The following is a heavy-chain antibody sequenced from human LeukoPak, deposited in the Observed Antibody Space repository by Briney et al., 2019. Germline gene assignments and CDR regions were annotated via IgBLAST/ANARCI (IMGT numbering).Heavy chain of an antibody. D-gene: IGHD3-9*01. V-gene: IGHV4-39*01. Sequence: PSETLSLTCTVSGGPISSSSYYWGWIRQPPGKGLEWIGSIYYSGSTYYNPSLKSRVTISVDTSKNQFSLKLSSVTAADTAVYYCASCYDILTGYHDYWGQGTLVTVSS. J-gene: IGHJ4*02. CDR3: ASCYDILTGYHDY. CDR2: IYYSGST. CDR1: GGPISSSSYY.